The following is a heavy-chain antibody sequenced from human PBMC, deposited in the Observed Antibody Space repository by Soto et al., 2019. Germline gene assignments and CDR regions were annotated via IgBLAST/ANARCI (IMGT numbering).Heavy chain of an antibody. CDR2: ISGSGNST. D-gene: IGHD6-13*01. Sequence: EVQLLESGGGLVQPGGSLRLSCAASGFTFSNYGMSWVRQAPGKGLEWVSGISGSGNSTYHADSVKGRFTISRDNTKNALYLEMKGLRDEDTAIYYCAKDRPTGATGSIYYFDNWGQGTMVTVS. V-gene: IGHV3-23*01. J-gene: IGHJ4*02. CDR1: GFTFSNYG. CDR3: AKDRPTGATGSIYYFDN.